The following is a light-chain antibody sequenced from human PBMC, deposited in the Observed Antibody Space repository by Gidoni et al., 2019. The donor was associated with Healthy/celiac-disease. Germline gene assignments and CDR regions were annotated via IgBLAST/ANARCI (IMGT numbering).Light chain of an antibody. CDR3: QQYNNWPWT. CDR2: GAS. V-gene: IGKV3-15*01. J-gene: IGKJ1*01. Sequence: EIVMTQSPATLSVSPGERATLSCRASQSVSSNLAWYQQKPGHAPRRLIYGASTRATGIPARFSGSGSGTEFTLTISSLQSEDFAVYYCQQYNNWPWTFGQGTKVEIK. CDR1: QSVSSN.